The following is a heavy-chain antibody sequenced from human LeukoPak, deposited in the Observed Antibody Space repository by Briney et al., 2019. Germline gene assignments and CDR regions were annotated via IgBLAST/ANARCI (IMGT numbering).Heavy chain of an antibody. J-gene: IGHJ4*02. CDR1: GFTFSSYW. CDR3: AREVRITIFGVVTNYYFDY. V-gene: IGHV3-7*01. D-gene: IGHD3-3*01. CDR2: IKQDGSEK. Sequence: GGSLRLSCAASGFTFSSYWMSWVRQAPGKGLEWVANIKQDGSEKYYVESVKGRFTISRDNAKNSLYLQMNSLRAEDTAVYYCAREVRITIFGVVTNYYFDYWGQGTLVTVSS.